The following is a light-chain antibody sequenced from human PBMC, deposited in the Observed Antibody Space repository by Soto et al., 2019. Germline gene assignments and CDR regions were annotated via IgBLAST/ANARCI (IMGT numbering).Light chain of an antibody. CDR3: NSYAGNYNLAV. V-gene: IGLV2-8*01. CDR1: SSDVGAYYS. CDR2: EVT. J-gene: IGLJ1*01. Sequence: QSVLTQPPSASGSPGQSVTISCTGTSSDVGAYYSVSWYQQHPGKAPKLMIYEVTKRTSGVPDRFSGSKSGSTASLTVSGFQAEDEADYYCNSYAGNYNLAVFGNWTKVTVL.